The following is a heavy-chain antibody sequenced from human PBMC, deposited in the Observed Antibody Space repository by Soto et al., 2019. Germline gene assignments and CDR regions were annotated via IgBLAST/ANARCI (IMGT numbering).Heavy chain of an antibody. V-gene: IGHV1-3*01. CDR2: INAGNGNT. J-gene: IGHJ3*02. D-gene: IGHD4-17*01. CDR3: ARDKGQYGENAFDI. CDR1: GYTFTSYA. Sequence: ASVEVSCKASGYTFTSYAMHWVRQAPGQRLEWMGWINAGNGNTKYSQKFQGRVTITRDTSASTAYMELSSMRSEDTAVYYCARDKGQYGENAFDIWGQGTMVTVSS.